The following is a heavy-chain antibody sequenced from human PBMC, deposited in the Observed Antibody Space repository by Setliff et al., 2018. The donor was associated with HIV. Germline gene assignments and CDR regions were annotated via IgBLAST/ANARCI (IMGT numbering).Heavy chain of an antibody. J-gene: IGHJ6*03. CDR3: ARDRNSPDYYYYYMDV. CDR1: GYSFTSYW. V-gene: IGHV5-51*01. Sequence: GESLKISCKGSGYSFTSYWIAWLRQMPGKGLEWMGIIYPGDSDTRYSPSFQGQVTISADKSISTAYLQWSSLKASDTAIYYCARDRNSPDYYYYYMDVWGKGTTVTV. CDR2: IYPGDSDT. D-gene: IGHD5-18*01.